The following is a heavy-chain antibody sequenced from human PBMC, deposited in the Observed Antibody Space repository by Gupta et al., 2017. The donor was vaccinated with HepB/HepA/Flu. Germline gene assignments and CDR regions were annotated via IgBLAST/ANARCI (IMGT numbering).Heavy chain of an antibody. Sequence: QVQLHETGPGVVKPSKTLSLACTVSAGSISSYYWSWIRQPPGKGLEWIGYIYYSGSTNYNPSLKSRVTISVDKSKNQFSLKLSSVTAADTAVYYCARIMVPNWDGFDIWGQGTIVTVSS. CDR2: IYYSGST. CDR3: ARIMVPNWDGFDI. V-gene: IGHV4-59*01. J-gene: IGHJ3*02. D-gene: IGHD2-8*01. CDR1: AGSISSYY.